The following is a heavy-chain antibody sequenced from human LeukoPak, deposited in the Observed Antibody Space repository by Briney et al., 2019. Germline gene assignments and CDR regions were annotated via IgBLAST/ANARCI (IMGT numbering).Heavy chain of an antibody. CDR2: IDSRTTTI. CDR1: RFPFSSYS. D-gene: IGHD1-26*01. CDR3: ARAVGASEGVDY. J-gene: IGHJ4*02. Sequence: PGGSLRLSCAASRFPFSSYSMKCVRQAPGKGLEWVSYIDSRTTTIYCADSAKGRFTISRDNAKNSLFLQMNSLRAEDTAVYYCARAVGASEGVDYWGQGTLVTVSS. V-gene: IGHV3-48*04.